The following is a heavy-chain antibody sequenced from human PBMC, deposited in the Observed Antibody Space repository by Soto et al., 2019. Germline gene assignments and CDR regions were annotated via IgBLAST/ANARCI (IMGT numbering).Heavy chain of an antibody. Sequence: VGSLRLSCVCSVFIFASYEMNCVRHSPGKWLEWLSYISTGGTTIYYADSVKGRFSISRDDAKNSLYLQMNSLRAEDTAVYYCGTPTMVARHHDVELWGQGATVIVSS. D-gene: IGHD3-10*01. CDR1: VFIFASYE. V-gene: IGHV3-48*03. CDR2: ISTGGTTI. J-gene: IGHJ6*01. CDR3: GTPTMVARHHDVEL.